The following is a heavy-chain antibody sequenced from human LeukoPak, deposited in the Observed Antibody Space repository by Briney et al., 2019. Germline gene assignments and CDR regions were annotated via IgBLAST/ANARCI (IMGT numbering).Heavy chain of an antibody. D-gene: IGHD3-3*02. CDR2: ISGSGGST. CDR3: AKVPFLEWSRDAFDI. Sequence: PGGSLGLSCAASGFTFSSYAMSWVRQAPGKGLEWVSAISGSGGSTYYADSVKGRFTISRDNSKNTLYLQMNSLRAEDTAVYYCAKVPFLEWSRDAFDIWGQGTMVTVSS. CDR1: GFTFSSYA. V-gene: IGHV3-23*01. J-gene: IGHJ3*02.